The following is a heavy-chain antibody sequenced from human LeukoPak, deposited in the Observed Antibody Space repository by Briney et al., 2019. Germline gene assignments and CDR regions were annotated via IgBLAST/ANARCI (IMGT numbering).Heavy chain of an antibody. J-gene: IGHJ4*02. Sequence: PSETLSLTCTVSGGSLSNHYWSWIRQPPGKGLEWIGHIYDSGSTTYNPSLKSLVTMSVDTSKNQFSLNLSSVTAADTAVYYCARGRIGGPKAPFDYWGQGTLVSVSS. D-gene: IGHD3-16*01. CDR3: ARGRIGGPKAPFDY. CDR1: GGSLSNHY. V-gene: IGHV4-59*11. CDR2: IYDSGST.